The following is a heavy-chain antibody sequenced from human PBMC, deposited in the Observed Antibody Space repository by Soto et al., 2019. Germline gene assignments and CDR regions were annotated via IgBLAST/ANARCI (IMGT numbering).Heavy chain of an antibody. V-gene: IGHV4-59*01. CDR3: ARMDSSGYSEYFDY. J-gene: IGHJ4*02. Sequence: SETLSLTCTVSGGSISSYYWSWIRQPPGKGLEWIGYIYYSGSTNYNPSLKSRVTISVDTSKNQFSLKLSSVTAADTAVYYCARMDSSGYSEYFDYWGQGTLVTVSS. CDR1: GGSISSYY. CDR2: IYYSGST. D-gene: IGHD3-22*01.